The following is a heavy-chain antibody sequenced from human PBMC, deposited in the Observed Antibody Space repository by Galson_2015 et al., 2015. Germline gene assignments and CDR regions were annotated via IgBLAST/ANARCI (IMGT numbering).Heavy chain of an antibody. D-gene: IGHD3-10*01. CDR1: GYNFATYW. Sequence: QSGAEVKKPGESLTISCKGSGYNFATYWIGWVRQMPGKGLEWMGMIYPGDSDTTYSPSFQGQVSISADNSISTAYLQWSSLKASDNTAIYYSARHLSMVRGVMRGMDVWGQGTTVTVSS. J-gene: IGHJ6*02. V-gene: IGHV5-51*01. CDR3: ARHLSMVRGVMRGMDV. CDR2: IYPGDSDT.